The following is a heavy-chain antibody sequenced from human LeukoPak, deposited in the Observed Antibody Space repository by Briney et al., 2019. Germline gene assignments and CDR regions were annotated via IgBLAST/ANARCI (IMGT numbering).Heavy chain of an antibody. CDR2: SRNKASTYTT. J-gene: IGHJ4*02. CDR1: GFTFSDHY. CDR3: TRSDSSGYVNY. D-gene: IGHD3-22*01. V-gene: IGHV3-72*01. Sequence: PGGSLRLFCAASGFTFSDHYMDWVRQAPGKGLEWVGRSRNKASTYTTEYAASVKGRFTVSRDDSKNSVYLQMNSLKTEDTAVYYCTRSDSSGYVNYWGQGTLVTVSS.